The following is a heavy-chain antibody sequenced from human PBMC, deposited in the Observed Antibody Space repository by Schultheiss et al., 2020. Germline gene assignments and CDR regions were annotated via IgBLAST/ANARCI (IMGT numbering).Heavy chain of an antibody. V-gene: IGHV4-59*01. CDR2: IYYSGST. D-gene: IGHD2-2*01. CDR3: ARGPDIVVVPTEHLSWFDP. J-gene: IGHJ5*02. CDR1: GGSISGYY. Sequence: SETLSLTCTVSGGSISGYYWSWIRQPPGKGLEWIGYIYYSGSTNYNPSLKSRVTISVDTSKNQFSLKLSSVTAADTVVYYCARGPDIVVVPTEHLSWFDPWGQGTLVTVSS.